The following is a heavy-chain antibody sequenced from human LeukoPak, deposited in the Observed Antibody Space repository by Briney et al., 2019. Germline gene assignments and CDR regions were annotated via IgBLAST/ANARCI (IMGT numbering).Heavy chain of an antibody. Sequence: GGSLRLSCAASGFTFTDSSMTWVRQAPGKGLEWLSYISGSGGDTNYADSVRGRFTISRDNAKNSLYLQMNSLRVEDTAVYYCARDPRTVRIWGQGTLVTVSS. CDR3: ARDPRTVRI. V-gene: IGHV3-11*06. J-gene: IGHJ4*02. D-gene: IGHD1-1*01. CDR2: ISGSGGDT. CDR1: GFTFTDSS.